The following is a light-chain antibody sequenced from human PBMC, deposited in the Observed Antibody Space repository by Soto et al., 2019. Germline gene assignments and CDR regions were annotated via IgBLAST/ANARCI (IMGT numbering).Light chain of an antibody. V-gene: IGLV2-23*01. CDR3: CSYAGSSTPYV. CDR1: SSDVGSYNL. J-gene: IGLJ1*01. Sequence: QSALTQPASVSGSPGQSITISCTGTSSDVGSYNLVSWYQQHPGKAPKLMIYEGSKRPSGASNRFSGSKSGNTASLTISGLQAEDGADYYCCSYAGSSTPYVFGTGTKV. CDR2: EGS.